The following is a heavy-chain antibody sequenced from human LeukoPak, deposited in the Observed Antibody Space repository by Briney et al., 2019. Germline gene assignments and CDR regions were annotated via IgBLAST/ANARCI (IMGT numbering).Heavy chain of an antibody. CDR2: IRPDGSHI. CDR1: GLRFRNYG. D-gene: IGHD1-7*01. CDR3: LREVDWKYAFDY. V-gene: IGHV3-33*01. J-gene: IGHJ4*02. Sequence: GGSLRLSCAASGLRFRNYGMHWVRQAPGKGLEWVAVIRPDGSHISYVDPVKGRFTISRDNSNNMLYLQMSSLRAEDTALYYCLREVDWKYAFDYWGRGTLVTVSS.